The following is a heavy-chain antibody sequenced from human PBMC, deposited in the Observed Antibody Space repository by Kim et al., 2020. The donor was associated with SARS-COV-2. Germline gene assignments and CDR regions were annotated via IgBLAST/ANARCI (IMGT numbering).Heavy chain of an antibody. D-gene: IGHD3-10*01. J-gene: IGHJ6*02. CDR3: TPAQWFGEINPYYYYYSGMDV. CDR1: GFTFGDYA. Sequence: GSLRLSCTASGFTFGDYAMSWFRQAPGKGLEWVGFIRSKAYGGTTEYAASVKGRFTISRDDSKSIAYLQMNSLKTEDTAVYYCTPAQWFGEINPYYYYYSGMDVWGQGTMVTVSS. V-gene: IGHV3-49*03. CDR2: IRSKAYGGTT.